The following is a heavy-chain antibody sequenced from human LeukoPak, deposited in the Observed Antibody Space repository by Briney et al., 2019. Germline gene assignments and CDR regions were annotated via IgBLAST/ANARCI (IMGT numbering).Heavy chain of an antibody. D-gene: IGHD4-17*01. CDR3: ARGSSDGDYYWFDP. V-gene: IGHV4-34*01. J-gene: IGHJ5*02. Sequence: PSETLSLTCAVYGGSFRGYYWSWIRQPPGKGLEWIGEINHSGSTNYNPSLESRVTISVDTSKNQFSLKLSSVTAADTAVYYCARGSSDGDYYWFDPWGQGTLVTVSS. CDR1: GGSFRGYY. CDR2: INHSGST.